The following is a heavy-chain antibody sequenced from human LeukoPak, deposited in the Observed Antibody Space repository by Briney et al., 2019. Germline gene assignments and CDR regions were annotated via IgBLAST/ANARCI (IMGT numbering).Heavy chain of an antibody. Sequence: GGSLRLSCAASGFTFSSYAMSWVRQAPGKGLEWVSAISGSGGSTYYADSVKGRFTISRDNTKNTLYLQMNSLRAEDTAVYYCAKSITYYYDSSSSFDNWGQGTLVTVSS. CDR3: AKSITYYYDSSSSFDN. D-gene: IGHD3-22*01. CDR2: ISGSGGST. J-gene: IGHJ4*02. CDR1: GFTFSSYA. V-gene: IGHV3-23*01.